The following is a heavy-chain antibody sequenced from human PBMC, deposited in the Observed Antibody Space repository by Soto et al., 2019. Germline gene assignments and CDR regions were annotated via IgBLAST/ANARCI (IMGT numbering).Heavy chain of an antibody. J-gene: IGHJ6*02. Sequence: QVQLVQSGAEVKKPGSSVKVSCKASGGTFSSYAISWVRQAPGQGLESTGGIIPIFGTANYAQKFQGRVRITADKSTSTAYMELSSLRSEDTAVYYCARTDRDYYYGMDVWGQGTTVTVSS. CDR3: ARTDRDYYYGMDV. CDR1: GGTFSSYA. CDR2: IIPIFGTA. V-gene: IGHV1-69*06. D-gene: IGHD2-15*01.